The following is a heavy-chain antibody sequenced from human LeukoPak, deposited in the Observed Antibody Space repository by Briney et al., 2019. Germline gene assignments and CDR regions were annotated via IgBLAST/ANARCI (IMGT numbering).Heavy chain of an antibody. CDR3: ARHQHYYGSGSYDNWFDP. V-gene: IGHV4-39*01. Sequence: SETLSLTCTVSGGSISSSSYYWGWIRQPPGKGLEWFGSIYYSGSTYYNPSLKSRVTISVDTSKNQFSLKLSSVTAADTAVYYCARHQHYYGSGSYDNWFDPWGQGTLVTVSS. D-gene: IGHD3-10*01. CDR1: GGSISSSSYY. CDR2: IYYSGST. J-gene: IGHJ5*02.